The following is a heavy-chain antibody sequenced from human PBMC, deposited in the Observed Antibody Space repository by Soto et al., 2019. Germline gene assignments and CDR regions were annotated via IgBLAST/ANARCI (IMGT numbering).Heavy chain of an antibody. D-gene: IGHD3-22*01. J-gene: IGHJ4*02. CDR2: IMGGGGSP. Sequence: GGSLRLSCAASGFTFSSYAMSWVRQAPGKGLEWVSAIMGGGGSPYNADSVKGRLTISRDNSKNTLYLQMNSLRAEDTAVYYCAKDLLSGYYYDSSGYYWGAGYWGQGTLVTVSS. CDR3: AKDLLSGYYYDSSGYYWGAGY. CDR1: GFTFSSYA. V-gene: IGHV3-23*01.